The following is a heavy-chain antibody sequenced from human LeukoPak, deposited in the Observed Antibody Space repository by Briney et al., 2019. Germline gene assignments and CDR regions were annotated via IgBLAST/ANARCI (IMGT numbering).Heavy chain of an antibody. Sequence: GGSLSLSCAASGFTFSTCAMSWVRQAPGKGLEWVSAISGNGGSTYYADSVKGRFTISRDNSKNTLFLQMNSLRADDAAVYHCAKGLVYCGGDCHHGGSAFDIWGQGTMVTVSS. CDR3: AKGLVYCGGDCHHGGSAFDI. D-gene: IGHD2-21*02. CDR2: ISGNGGST. CDR1: GFTFSTCA. V-gene: IGHV3-23*01. J-gene: IGHJ3*02.